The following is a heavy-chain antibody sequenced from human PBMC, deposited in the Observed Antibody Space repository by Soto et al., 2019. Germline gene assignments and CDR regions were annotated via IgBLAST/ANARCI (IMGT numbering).Heavy chain of an antibody. CDR1: GGSISSSNW. Sequence: QVQLQESGPGLVKPSGTLSLTCAVSGGSISSSNWWSWVRQPPGKGLEWIGEIYHSGSTNYNPSLKRRVTISVDKSKKQFSLKLSSVTAADTAVYYCARGGPSYYDSSGYGDYWGQGTLVTVSS. CDR3: ARGGPSYYDSSGYGDY. V-gene: IGHV4-4*02. J-gene: IGHJ4*02. D-gene: IGHD3-22*01. CDR2: IYHSGST.